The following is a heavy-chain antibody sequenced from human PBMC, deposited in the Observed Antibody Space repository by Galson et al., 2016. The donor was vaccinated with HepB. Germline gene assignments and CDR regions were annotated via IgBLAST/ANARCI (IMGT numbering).Heavy chain of an antibody. J-gene: IGHJ4*02. Sequence: SVKVSCKASGYTYTNYGFSWVRQAPGQGLEWMGWVSAYNGNTNYAQKFQGRLKMDTDTSTNTAYMELRSLRSDDTAVYYCARDNGNCNFDPDFDFWGQGTLVTVSS. D-gene: IGHD1-1*01. V-gene: IGHV1-18*01. CDR3: ARDNGNCNFDPDFDF. CDR2: VSAYNGNT. CDR1: GYTYTNYG.